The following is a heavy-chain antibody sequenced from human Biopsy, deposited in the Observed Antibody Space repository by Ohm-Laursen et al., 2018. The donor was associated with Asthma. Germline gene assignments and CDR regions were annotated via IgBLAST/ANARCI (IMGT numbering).Heavy chain of an antibody. D-gene: IGHD5-24*01. CDR1: GFTFSTYA. CDR3: ARDMNRDGWYFDY. Sequence: LRLSCTASGFTFSTYAMHWVRQAPGKGLEWVAVISYDGSNKYYADSVKGRFTISRDNSKNTLYLQMNSLRGDNTAVYYCARDMNRDGWYFDYWGQGTLVTVSS. V-gene: IGHV3-30-3*01. J-gene: IGHJ4*02. CDR2: ISYDGSNK.